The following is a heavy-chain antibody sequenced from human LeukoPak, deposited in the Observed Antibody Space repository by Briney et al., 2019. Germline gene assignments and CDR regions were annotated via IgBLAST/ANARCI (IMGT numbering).Heavy chain of an antibody. V-gene: IGHV3-74*01. D-gene: IGHD3-16*01. J-gene: IGHJ4*02. Sequence: PGGSLRLSCAASGFSFSNYWMHWVRQAPGKGLVWVSRINSDGSSTTYADSVKGRFTISRDNAKNTLYLQMNSLRAEDTAVYYCAKLRKGDFYDYWGQGTLVTVSS. CDR1: GFSFSNYW. CDR3: AKLRKGDFYDY. CDR2: INSDGSST.